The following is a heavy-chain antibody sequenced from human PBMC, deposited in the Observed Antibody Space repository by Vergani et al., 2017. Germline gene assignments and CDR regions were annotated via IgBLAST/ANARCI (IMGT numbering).Heavy chain of an antibody. V-gene: IGHV3-48*01. CDR1: GFSFPGYA. J-gene: IGHJ6*02. CDR3: ARDGSGYSSGWYVRGLGTLGMDV. Sequence: EVQLLESGGGLVQPGGSLRLSCEASGFSFPGYAMSWVRQAPGKGLEWVSSVSSSSSTIYYADSVKGRFTISRDNAKNSLYLQMNSLRAEDTAVYYCARDGSGYSSGWYVRGLGTLGMDVWGQGTTVTVSS. CDR2: VSSSSSTI. D-gene: IGHD6-19*01.